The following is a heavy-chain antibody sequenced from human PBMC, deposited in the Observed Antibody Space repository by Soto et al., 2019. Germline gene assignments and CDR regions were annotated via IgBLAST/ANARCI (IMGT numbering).Heavy chain of an antibody. D-gene: IGHD2-15*01. V-gene: IGHV3-49*03. Sequence: GGSLRLSCTASGFTFGDYAMSWFRQAPGKGLEWVGFIRSKAYGGTTENAAAVKGRFTISRDDSKSIAYLQMNSLKTEDTAVYYCTRESSRGGSCNYWGQGTLVTVSS. CDR3: TRESSRGGSCNY. CDR1: GFTFGDYA. CDR2: IRSKAYGGTT. J-gene: IGHJ4*02.